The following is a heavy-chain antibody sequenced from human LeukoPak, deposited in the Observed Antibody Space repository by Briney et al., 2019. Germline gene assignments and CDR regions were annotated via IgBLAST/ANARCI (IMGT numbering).Heavy chain of an antibody. J-gene: IGHJ6*03. CDR3: ARDVVVPAAITYYYYYYMDV. CDR2: IGSSSSYI. V-gene: IGHV3-21*06. CDR1: GFTFSSYS. D-gene: IGHD2-2*02. Sequence: GGSLRLSCAASGFTFSSYSMNWVRQAPGKGLEWVSSIGSSSSYIYYADSVKGRFTISRDNAKNSLYLQMNSLRAEDTAVYYCARDVVVPAAITYYYYYYMDVRGKGTTVTVSS.